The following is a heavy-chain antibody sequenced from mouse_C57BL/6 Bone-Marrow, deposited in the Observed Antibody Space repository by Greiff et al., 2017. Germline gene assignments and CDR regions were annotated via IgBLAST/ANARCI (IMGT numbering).Heavy chain of an antibody. J-gene: IGHJ4*01. Sequence: EVMLVESGGGLVKPGGSLKLSCAASGFTFSDYGMHWVRQAPEKGLEWVAYISSGSSTIYYADTVKGRFTISRDNAKNTLFLQMTSLRSEDTAMYYCARGDGYPCYAMDYWGQGTSVTVSS. D-gene: IGHD2-3*01. CDR3: ARGDGYPCYAMDY. V-gene: IGHV5-17*01. CDR2: ISSGSSTI. CDR1: GFTFSDYG.